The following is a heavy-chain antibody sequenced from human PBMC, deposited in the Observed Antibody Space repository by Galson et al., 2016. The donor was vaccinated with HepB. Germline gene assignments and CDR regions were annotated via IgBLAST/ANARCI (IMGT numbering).Heavy chain of an antibody. J-gene: IGHJ4*02. D-gene: IGHD3-22*01. CDR1: GFNLSTYA. V-gene: IGHV3-30*04. Sequence: SLRLSCAASGFNLSTYALHWVRQTPGKGLEWVAVISYDVTYKYYADSVRGRFTISRDNSKNTLYLQMNSLRTEDTAVYYCARPKSYFDSSGLAYWGQGTLVTVSS. CDR2: ISYDVTYK. CDR3: ARPKSYFDSSGLAY.